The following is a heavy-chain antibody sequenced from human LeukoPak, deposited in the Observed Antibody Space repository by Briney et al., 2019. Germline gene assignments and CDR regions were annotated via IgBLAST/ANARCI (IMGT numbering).Heavy chain of an antibody. Sequence: ASVKDSCKASGGTFSSYAISWVRQAPGQRLEWMGGIIPIFGTANYAQKFQGRVTITADESTSTAYMELSSLRSEDTAVYYCARDPRRDYDILTGYYTVEAFDIWGQGTMVTVSS. D-gene: IGHD3-9*01. CDR1: GGTFSSYA. J-gene: IGHJ3*02. V-gene: IGHV1-69*13. CDR2: IIPIFGTA. CDR3: ARDPRRDYDILTGYYTVEAFDI.